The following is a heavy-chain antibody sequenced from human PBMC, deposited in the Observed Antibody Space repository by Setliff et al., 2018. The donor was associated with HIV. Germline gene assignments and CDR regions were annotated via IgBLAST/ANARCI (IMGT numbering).Heavy chain of an antibody. Sequence: ASVQVSCKGFGGTFSTYSLSWVRQAPGQGLEWMGGIIPIFGKTNYAQKFQGRVTITADKSTTTAFMDLSGLRSEDTAVYYCAENRSPSIFSAPTNAFDIWGQGTMVTV. D-gene: IGHD3-9*01. CDR3: AENRSPSIFSAPTNAFDI. CDR2: IIPIFGKT. J-gene: IGHJ3*02. CDR1: GGTFSTYS. V-gene: IGHV1-69*06.